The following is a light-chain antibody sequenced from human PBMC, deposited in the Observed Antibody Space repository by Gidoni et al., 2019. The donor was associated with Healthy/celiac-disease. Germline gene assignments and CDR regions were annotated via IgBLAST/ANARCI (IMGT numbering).Light chain of an antibody. CDR1: QSVSSY. Sequence: EIVLTQSPATLSLSPGERATLSCRASQSVSSYLAWYQQKPGQAPRLLIYDASNRATGIQARFSGSGSGTDFTLTISSLEPEDFAVYYCQQRSKRFTFGPGTKLDIK. CDR2: DAS. J-gene: IGKJ3*01. CDR3: QQRSKRFT. V-gene: IGKV3-11*01.